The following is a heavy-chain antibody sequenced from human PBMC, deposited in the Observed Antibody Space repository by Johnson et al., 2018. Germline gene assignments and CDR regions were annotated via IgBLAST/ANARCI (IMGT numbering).Heavy chain of an antibody. CDR1: GGTFSSYA. CDR2: MNPNSGNT. CDR3: ARAWVGDYDFWSGYYLDY. Sequence: QVQLVQSGAEVKKPGSSVKVSCKASGGTFSSYAINWVRQATGQGLEWMGWMNPNSGNTGYAQKFQGRVTMTSNTSISTVYMEFNRLRSEDTAMYYCARAWVGDYDFWSGYYLDYWGQGTVVTVSS. J-gene: IGHJ4*02. D-gene: IGHD3-3*01. V-gene: IGHV1-8*02.